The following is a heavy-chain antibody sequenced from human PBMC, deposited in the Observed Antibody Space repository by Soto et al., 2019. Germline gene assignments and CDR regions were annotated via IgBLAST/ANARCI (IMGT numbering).Heavy chain of an antibody. CDR1: GYTFTGYF. D-gene: IGHD3-3*01. Sequence: ASVKVSCKASGYTFTGYFIHWVRQAPGQGLELMGYINPNSGVTKYAPRFQGRVTMTRDTSIRTAYMDLNNLRSDDTAVYYCARGGGTILAPPPWGPGTLVTVYS. CDR3: ARGGGTILAPPP. CDR2: INPNSGVT. J-gene: IGHJ5*02. V-gene: IGHV1-2*02.